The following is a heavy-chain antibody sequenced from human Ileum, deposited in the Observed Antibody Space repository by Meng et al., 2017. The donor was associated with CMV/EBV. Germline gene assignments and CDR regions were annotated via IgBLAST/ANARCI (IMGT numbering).Heavy chain of an antibody. Sequence: VRVVQWCAEVEKPGASVKVSRKASGYSFSGYYIQWVRQAPGQGPGWMGWINPKSGRANYAQKFQGRVTLTRDTSISTANMELSSLRSDDTAVYYCARGVRVGTSREFYFDYWGPGTLVTVSS. CDR1: GYSFSGYY. D-gene: IGHD1-26*01. CDR2: INPKSGRA. J-gene: IGHJ4*02. V-gene: IGHV1-2*02. CDR3: ARGVRVGTSREFYFDY.